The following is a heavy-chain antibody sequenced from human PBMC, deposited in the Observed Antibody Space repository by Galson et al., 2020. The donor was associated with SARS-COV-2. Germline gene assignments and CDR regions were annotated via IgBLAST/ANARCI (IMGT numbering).Heavy chain of an antibody. CDR2: INHSGST. CDR1: GGSFSGYY. Sequence: SETLSLTCAVYGGSFSGYYWSWIRQPPGKGLEWIGEINHSGSTNYNPSPKSRVTISVDTSKNQFTLKLSSVTAADTAAYYCARDRYSSSWYGVKNRFDPWGQGTLVTLSS. D-gene: IGHD6-13*01. J-gene: IGHJ5*02. V-gene: IGHV4-34*01. CDR3: ARDRYSSSWYGVKNRFDP.